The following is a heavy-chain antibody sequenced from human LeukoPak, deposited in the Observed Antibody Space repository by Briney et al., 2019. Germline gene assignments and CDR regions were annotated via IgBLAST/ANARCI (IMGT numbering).Heavy chain of an antibody. D-gene: IGHD5-24*01. J-gene: IGHJ4*02. CDR3: AKGDGYSGPYYFDY. Sequence: PGGSLRLSCAASGFTFSSYGMHWVRQAPGKGLEWVAVISYDGSNKYYADSVKGRFTISRDNSKNTLYLQMNSLRAEDTAVYYCAKGDGYSGPYYFDYWGQGTLVTVSS. V-gene: IGHV3-30*18. CDR2: ISYDGSNK. CDR1: GFTFSSYG.